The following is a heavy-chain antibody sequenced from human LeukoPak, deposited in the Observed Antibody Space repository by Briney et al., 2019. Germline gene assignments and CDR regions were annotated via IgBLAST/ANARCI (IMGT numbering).Heavy chain of an antibody. CDR2: IIPIFGTA. CDR1: GGTFSSYA. J-gene: IGHJ3*02. D-gene: IGHD1-14*01. Sequence: SVKVSCKASGGTFSSYAISWVRQAPGQGLEWMGGIIPIFGTANYAQKFQGRVTITADESTSTAYMELSSLRSEDTAVYYCARRDHPEVAFDIWGQGTMVTVSS. V-gene: IGHV1-69*13. CDR3: ARRDHPEVAFDI.